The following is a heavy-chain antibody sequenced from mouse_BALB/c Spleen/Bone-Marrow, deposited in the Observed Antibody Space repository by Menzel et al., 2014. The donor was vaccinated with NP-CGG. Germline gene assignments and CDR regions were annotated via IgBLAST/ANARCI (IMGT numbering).Heavy chain of an antibody. CDR2: IYPGDGDT. J-gene: IGHJ2*01. CDR1: GYAFSVYW. Sequence: VQLQQSGAELVRPGSSVKISCKASGYAFSVYWMNWVKQRPGQGLEWIGQIYPGDGDTNYNGKFKGRATLTADKSSNTAFMQLSSLTSEGSAVYFCARGGISVDYWGQGTTLTLSS. CDR3: ARGGISVDY. V-gene: IGHV1-80*01.